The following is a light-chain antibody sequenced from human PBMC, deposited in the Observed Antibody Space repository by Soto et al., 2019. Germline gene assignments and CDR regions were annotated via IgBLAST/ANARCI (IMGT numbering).Light chain of an antibody. CDR3: QSYNWFPIT. CDR2: GAS. Sequence: DIQMTQSPSSLAASVGNRVTISCRSSQGIGNYLAWYQQKPGKVPKLLIYGASTLQSGVSSRFTGSGSGTDFTLTISSLQTEDVATYYCQSYNWFPITFGPGTKVHIK. CDR1: QGIGNY. V-gene: IGKV1-27*01. J-gene: IGKJ3*01.